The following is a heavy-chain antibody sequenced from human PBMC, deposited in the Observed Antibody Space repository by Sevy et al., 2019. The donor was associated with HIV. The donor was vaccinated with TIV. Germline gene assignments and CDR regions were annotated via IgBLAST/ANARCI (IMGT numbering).Heavy chain of an antibody. Sequence: LSLTCAASGFTFSNAWMSWVRQAPGKGLEWVGRIKSKTDGGTTDYAAPVKGRFTISRDDSKNTLYLQMNSLKTXXXXXXXXTTEVQQXAPGXGSLYYYYMDVWGKGTTVTVSS. CDR2: IKSKTDGGTT. CDR3: TTEVQQXAPGXGSLYYYYMDV. V-gene: IGHV3-15*01. CDR1: GFTFSNAW. J-gene: IGHJ6*03. D-gene: IGHD6-6*01.